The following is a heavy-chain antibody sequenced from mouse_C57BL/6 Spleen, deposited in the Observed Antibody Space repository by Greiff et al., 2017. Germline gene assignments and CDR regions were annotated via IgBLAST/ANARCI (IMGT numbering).Heavy chain of an antibody. CDR1: GFTFSDFY. CDR3: ARETGYYGYAMDY. D-gene: IGHD1-1*01. Sequence: EVQVVESGGGLVQSGRSLRLSCATSGFTFSDFYMEWVRQAPGKGLEWIAASRNKANDYTTEYSASVKGRFIVSRDTSQSILYLQMNALRAEDTAIYYCARETGYYGYAMDYWGQGTSVTVSS. V-gene: IGHV7-1*01. J-gene: IGHJ4*01. CDR2: SRNKANDYTT.